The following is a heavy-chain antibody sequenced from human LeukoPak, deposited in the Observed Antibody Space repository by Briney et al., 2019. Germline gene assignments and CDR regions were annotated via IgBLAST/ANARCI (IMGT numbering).Heavy chain of an antibody. CDR2: ISSSGSTI. V-gene: IGHV3-48*03. CDR1: GFTLSSYE. CDR3: ARDGGWDAFDI. D-gene: IGHD6-19*01. Sequence: GGSLRLSCAASGFTLSSYEMNWVRQAPGKGLEWVSYISSSGSTIYYADSVKGRFTISRDNAKNSLYLQMNSLRAEDTAVYYCARDGGWDAFDIWGQGTMVTVSS. J-gene: IGHJ3*02.